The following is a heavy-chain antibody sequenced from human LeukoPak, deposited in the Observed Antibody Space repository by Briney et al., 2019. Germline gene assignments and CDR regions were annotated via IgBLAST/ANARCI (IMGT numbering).Heavy chain of an antibody. CDR1: GYTFTGYY. Sequence: ASVKVSCKASGYTFTGYYMHWVRQAPGQGLEWMGWTNPNSGGTNYAQKFQGRVTMTRDTSISTAYMELSRLRSDDTAVYYCARVSTYYDFWSGYRLGYWGQGTLVTVSS. J-gene: IGHJ4*02. D-gene: IGHD3-3*01. CDR2: TNPNSGGT. V-gene: IGHV1-2*02. CDR3: ARVSTYYDFWSGYRLGY.